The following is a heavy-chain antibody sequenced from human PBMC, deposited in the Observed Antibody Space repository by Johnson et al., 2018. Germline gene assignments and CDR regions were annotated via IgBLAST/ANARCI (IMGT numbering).Heavy chain of an antibody. CDR1: GFTFSSYG. Sequence: QVQLVQSGGGAVQPGRSLRLSCAASGFTFSSYGMHWVRQAPGKGLEWVAVIWYDGSNKNYADSVKGRFTISRDNSKNTLYLQMKSLRAEDTALYYCAKSQYCRFCYYMDVVGKGTTVTVSS. V-gene: IGHV3-33*06. D-gene: IGHD3-3*01. J-gene: IGHJ6*03. CDR3: AKSQYCRFCYYMDV. CDR2: IWYDGSNK.